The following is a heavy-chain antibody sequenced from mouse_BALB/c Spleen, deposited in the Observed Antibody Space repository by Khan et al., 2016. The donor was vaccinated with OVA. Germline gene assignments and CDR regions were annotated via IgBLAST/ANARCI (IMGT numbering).Heavy chain of an antibody. CDR1: GHTFTKYG. Sequence: QFQLVQSGPELKKPGETVKISCKASGHTFTKYGMNWVKQAPGKGLKWMGWINTYTGEPTYADDFNGRFAFSLETYASTAYLHINNLKNDEPATYFCARPPYFSYVMDNWGQGTSVTVSS. D-gene: IGHD2-10*01. J-gene: IGHJ4*01. V-gene: IGHV9-3-1*01. CDR2: INTYTGEP. CDR3: ARPPYFSYVMDN.